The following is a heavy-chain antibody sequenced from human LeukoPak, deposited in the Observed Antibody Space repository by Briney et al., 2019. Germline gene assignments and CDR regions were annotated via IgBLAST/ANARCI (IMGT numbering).Heavy chain of an antibody. CDR3: ASRKQTYYYDSSRIDY. V-gene: IGHV4-34*01. CDR2: INHSGST. J-gene: IGHJ4*02. CDR1: GGSFSGYY. Sequence: PETLSLTCAVYGGSFSGYYWSWIRQPPGKGLEWIGEINHSGSTNYNPSLKSRVTISVDTSKNQFSLKLSSVTAADTAVYYCASRKQTYYYDSSRIDYWGQGTLVTVSS. D-gene: IGHD3-22*01.